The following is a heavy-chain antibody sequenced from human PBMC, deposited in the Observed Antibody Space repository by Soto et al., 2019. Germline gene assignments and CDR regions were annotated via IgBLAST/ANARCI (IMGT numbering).Heavy chain of an antibody. J-gene: IGHJ5*02. CDR3: ARDLGCSSTRCYRWFEA. Sequence: PSETLSLTCTVSGVSISSGDYYWSWIRQPPGKGLEWIGYIYYSGSTYYNPSLKSRVTISVDTSKNQFSLKLSSVTAADTAVYYCARDLGCSSTRCYRWFEAWGQGPLVTVSS. CDR2: IYYSGST. CDR1: GVSISSGDYY. V-gene: IGHV4-30-4*01. D-gene: IGHD2-2*01.